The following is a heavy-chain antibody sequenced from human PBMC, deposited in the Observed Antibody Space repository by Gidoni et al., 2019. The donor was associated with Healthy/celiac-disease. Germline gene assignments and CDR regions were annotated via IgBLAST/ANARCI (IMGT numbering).Heavy chain of an antibody. CDR2: IKQDGSEK. CDR3: ARGAPYYYGSGSYPGY. J-gene: IGHJ4*02. V-gene: IGHV3-7*03. Sequence: EVQLVESGGGLVQPGGSLRLSCAASGFTFRSYWMSWVRQAPGKGLEWVANIKQDGSEKYYVDSVKGRFTISRDNAKNSLYLQMNSLRAEDTAVYYCARGAPYYYGSGSYPGYWGQGTLVTVSS. D-gene: IGHD3-10*01. CDR1: GFTFRSYW.